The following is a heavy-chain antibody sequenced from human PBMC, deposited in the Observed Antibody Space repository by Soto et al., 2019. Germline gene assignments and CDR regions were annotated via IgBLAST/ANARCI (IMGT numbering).Heavy chain of an antibody. J-gene: IGHJ4*02. Sequence: SVKVSCKASGGTFSSYTISWVRQAPGQGLEWMGRIIPILGIANYAQKFQGRVTITADKSTSTAYMELSSLRSEDTAVYYCVSAPKIVATITYNDYWGQGTLVTVSS. CDR2: IIPILGIA. D-gene: IGHD5-12*01. CDR1: GGTFSSYT. V-gene: IGHV1-69*02. CDR3: VSAPKIVATITYNDY.